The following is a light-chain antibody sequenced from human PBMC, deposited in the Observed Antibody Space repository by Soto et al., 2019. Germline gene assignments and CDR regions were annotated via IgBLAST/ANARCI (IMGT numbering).Light chain of an antibody. CDR3: AAWDDSLSGPV. V-gene: IGLV1-44*01. CDR2: NNN. J-gene: IGLJ3*02. Sequence: QSVLTQPPSASGTPGQRVTISCSGSRASIGSNTVTWYQHLPGAAPELLVYNNNQRPSGVPDRFSGSKSDTSASLAISGLQFEDEAVYYCAAWDDSLSGPVFGGGTKLTVL. CDR1: RASIGSNT.